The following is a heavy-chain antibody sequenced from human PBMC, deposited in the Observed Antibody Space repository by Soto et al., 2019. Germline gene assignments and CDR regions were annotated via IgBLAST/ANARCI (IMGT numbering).Heavy chain of an antibody. CDR1: GFTFSSYA. V-gene: IGHV3-23*01. CDR3: AIDKGNFGEGDY. D-gene: IGHD3-16*01. J-gene: IGHJ4*02. Sequence: GGSLRLSCAASGFTFSSYAMSWVRQAPGKGLEWVSAISGSGGSTYYADSVKGRFTISRDNSKNTLYLQMNSLRAEDTAVYYCAIDKGNFGEGDYWGQGTLVTVSS. CDR2: ISGSGGST.